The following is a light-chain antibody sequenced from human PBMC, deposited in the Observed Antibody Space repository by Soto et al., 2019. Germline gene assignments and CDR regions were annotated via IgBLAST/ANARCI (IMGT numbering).Light chain of an antibody. CDR1: SSDVGGYNY. CDR3: SSYTSGSTLYV. J-gene: IGLJ1*01. CDR2: EVT. V-gene: IGLV2-14*01. Sequence: QSALTQPASVSGSPGQSITISCTGTSSDVGGYNYVCWYKQHPGKAPQLMIYEVTNRPSGVSDRFSGSKSGNTASLTISGLQAEGEADYYCSSYTSGSTLYVFGTGTKVTVL.